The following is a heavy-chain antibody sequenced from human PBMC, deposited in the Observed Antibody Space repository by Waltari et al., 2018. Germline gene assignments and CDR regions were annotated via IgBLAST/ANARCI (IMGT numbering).Heavy chain of an antibody. CDR2: ISSSSSYI. J-gene: IGHJ3*02. D-gene: IGHD3-22*01. CDR3: ARAWETYSYASSGYPGAFDI. CDR1: GFTFSSYS. V-gene: IGHV3-21*01. Sequence: EVQLVESGGGLVKPGGSLRLSCAASGFTFSSYSMNWVRQAPGKGLEGVSSISSSSSYIYYADSLKGRFTISRDNAKNSLYLKMNTLRAEDTAVYYCARAWETYSYASSGYPGAFDIWGQGTMVTVSS.